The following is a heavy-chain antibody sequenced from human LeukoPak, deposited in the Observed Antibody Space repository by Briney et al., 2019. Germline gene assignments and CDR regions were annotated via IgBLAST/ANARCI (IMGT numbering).Heavy chain of an antibody. D-gene: IGHD1-26*01. CDR3: ARDLSGSYPIDY. V-gene: IGHV3-7*01. Sequence: GGSLRLSCAASGFTFSSYWMNWARQAPGKGLEWVASINHNGNVNYYVDPVKGRFTISRDNAKNSLYLQMNSLRAEDMAVYYCARDLSGSYPIDYWGQGTLVTVSS. CDR2: INHNGNVN. J-gene: IGHJ4*02. CDR1: GFTFSSYW.